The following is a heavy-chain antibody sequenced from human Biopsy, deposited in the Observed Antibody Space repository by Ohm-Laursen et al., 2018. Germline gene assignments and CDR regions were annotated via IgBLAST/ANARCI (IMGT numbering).Heavy chain of an antibody. V-gene: IGHV3-30*03. CDR1: GFTFTSYA. D-gene: IGHD4-11*01. J-gene: IGHJ2*01. CDR2: ISYDGSGE. CDR3: ARDGKRWDYSTYFSWHFDL. Sequence: SLTLSCAASGFTFTSYAMHWVRQAPGKGLEWVAVISYDGSGEYYADSLRGRFIISRDNPKNTVDLQMNSLRAEDTAVYFCARDGKRWDYSTYFSWHFDLWGRGTLVTVSS.